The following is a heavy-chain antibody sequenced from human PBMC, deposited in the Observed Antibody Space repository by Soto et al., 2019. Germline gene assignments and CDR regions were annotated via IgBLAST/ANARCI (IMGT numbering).Heavy chain of an antibody. D-gene: IGHD3-3*01. CDR1: GYTFTSYD. Sequence: ASVKVSSKASGYTFTSYDINWVRQATGQGLEWMGWMNPNSGNTGYAQKFQGRVTMTRNTSISTAYMELSSLRSEDTAVYYCARVRSTHYPFAYWGQGTLVTVPQ. CDR3: ARVRSTHYPFAY. CDR2: MNPNSGNT. J-gene: IGHJ4*02. V-gene: IGHV1-8*01.